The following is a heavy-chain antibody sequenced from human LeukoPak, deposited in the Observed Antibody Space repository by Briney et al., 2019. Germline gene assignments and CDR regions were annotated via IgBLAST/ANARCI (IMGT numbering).Heavy chain of an antibody. J-gene: IGHJ4*02. D-gene: IGHD4-17*01. Sequence: PGGSLRLSCAASGFTFSSYSMSWVRQAPGKGLEWVSSITRSGGSTYYADSVKGRFTISRDNSKNTLYLQMNSLRAEDTAVYYCASGYGDYSLWRFDYWGQGTLVTVSS. CDR3: ASGYGDYSLWRFDY. V-gene: IGHV3-23*01. CDR1: GFTFSSYS. CDR2: ITRSGGST.